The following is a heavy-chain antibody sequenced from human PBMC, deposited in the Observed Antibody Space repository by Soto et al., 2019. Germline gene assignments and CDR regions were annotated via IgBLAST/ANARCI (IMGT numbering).Heavy chain of an antibody. J-gene: IGHJ4*02. CDR1: GGSISSYY. D-gene: IGHD2-15*01. V-gene: IGHV4-59*01. CDR2: IYYSGST. Sequence: PSETLSLTCTVSGGSISSYYWSWIRQPPGKGLEWIGYIYYSGSTNYNPSLKSRVTISVDTSKNQFSLKLSSVTAADTAVYYCARLRVENYVDYWGQGALVTVSS. CDR3: ARLRVENYVDY.